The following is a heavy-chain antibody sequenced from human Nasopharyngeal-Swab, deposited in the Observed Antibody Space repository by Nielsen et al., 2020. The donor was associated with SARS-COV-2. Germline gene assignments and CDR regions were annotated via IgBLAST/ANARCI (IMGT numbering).Heavy chain of an antibody. V-gene: IGHV4-39*01. J-gene: IGHJ5*02. CDR1: GGSISSSSYS. CDR3: ARQRRIAAAGTLS. CDR2: IYYSGST. Sequence: ETLSLTCTVSGGSISSSSYSWGWIRQPPGKGLEWIGSIYYSGSTYYNPSLKSRVTISVDTSKNQFSLKLSSVTAADTAVYYCARQRRIAAAGTLSWGQGTLVTVSS. D-gene: IGHD6-13*01.